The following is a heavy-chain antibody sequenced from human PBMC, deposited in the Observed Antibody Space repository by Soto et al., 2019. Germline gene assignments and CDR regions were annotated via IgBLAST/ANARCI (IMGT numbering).Heavy chain of an antibody. D-gene: IGHD6-19*01. CDR2: TYHGGGI. Sequence: SETLSLTCAVSGGSISSSNWWGWVRQPPGKGLEWMGETYHGGGINHNPSLQSRVTISLDKSRNQFSLRLTSVTAADTAIYYCARLGYTSGWPGFDCWGRGLLVTVSS. J-gene: IGHJ4*02. CDR3: ARLGYTSGWPGFDC. V-gene: IGHV4-4*02. CDR1: GGSISSSNW.